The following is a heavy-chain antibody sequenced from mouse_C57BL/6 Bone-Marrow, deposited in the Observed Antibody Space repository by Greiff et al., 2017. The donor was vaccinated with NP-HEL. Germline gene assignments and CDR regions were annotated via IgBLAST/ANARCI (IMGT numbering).Heavy chain of an antibody. CDR3: ARENGLTLMDY. Sequence: QVQLQQPGAELVKPVASVKMSCKASGYTFTSYWITWVRQRPGQGLEWIGDIYPGSGSTNYNEKFKSKATLTVDTSSSTAYMQLSSLTSEDSAVYYCARENGLTLMDYWGQGTSVTVSS. D-gene: IGHD4-1*01. V-gene: IGHV1-55*01. J-gene: IGHJ4*01. CDR1: GYTFTSYW. CDR2: IYPGSGST.